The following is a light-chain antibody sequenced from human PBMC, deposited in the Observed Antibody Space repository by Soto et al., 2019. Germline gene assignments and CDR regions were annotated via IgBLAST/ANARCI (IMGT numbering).Light chain of an antibody. CDR2: DAS. Sequence: DIKMTQSPSTLSASVGDRVTITCRASQSISSWVAWYQQKPGKAPKLLIYDASSLQSGVPSRFSGIESGTEFTLSISSLQPDDFATYYCQHYNSYGTFGQGTKVDIK. CDR3: QHYNSYGT. J-gene: IGKJ1*01. CDR1: QSISSW. V-gene: IGKV1-5*01.